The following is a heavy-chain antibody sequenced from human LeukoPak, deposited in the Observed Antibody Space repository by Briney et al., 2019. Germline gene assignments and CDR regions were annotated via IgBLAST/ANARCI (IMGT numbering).Heavy chain of an antibody. CDR1: GYTFTNYA. D-gene: IGHD3-3*01. CDR3: ARGLWSAHRREYYFDS. V-gene: IGHV1-3*01. J-gene: IGHJ4*02. Sequence: GASVKVSCTASGYTFTNYAVNWLRQAPGQRLEWMGWINAGNGDTKFSQNYQARVTITRDASASTAYMELSSLTSADTAVYFCARGLWSAHRREYYFDSWGQGTLVTVSS. CDR2: INAGNGDT.